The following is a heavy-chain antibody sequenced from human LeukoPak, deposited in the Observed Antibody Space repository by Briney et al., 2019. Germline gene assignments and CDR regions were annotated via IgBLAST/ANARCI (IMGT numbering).Heavy chain of an antibody. D-gene: IGHD1-26*01. CDR2: IYYSGTT. Sequence: PAETLSLTCTVSGGSISSSSYYWGWIRQPAGKGLEWIGTIYYSGTTYYNPSLKSRVTISVDTSKNHFSLKLNSVTAADTAVYYCARDPSGGTYYPYSWFDPWVQGTLVTVSS. CDR1: GGSISSSSYY. J-gene: IGHJ5*02. CDR3: ARDPSGGTYYPYSWFDP. V-gene: IGHV4-39*07.